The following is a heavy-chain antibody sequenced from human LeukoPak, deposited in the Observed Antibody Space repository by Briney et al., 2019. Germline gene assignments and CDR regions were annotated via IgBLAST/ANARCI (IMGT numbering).Heavy chain of an antibody. D-gene: IGHD6-19*01. CDR3: AKCSTSAYTTGWCNWIDP. J-gene: IGHJ5*02. CDR2: TVSRGTT. Sequence: GGSLRLSCAASGFTLSSDAMNWVRRAPGKGLEWVSSTVSRGTTQYADSVKGRFTVSRDTSKNTLYLQMNSLRADDTAVYYCAKCSTSAYTTGWCNWIDPWGQGTLVTVSS. CDR1: GFTLSSDA. V-gene: IGHV3-23*01.